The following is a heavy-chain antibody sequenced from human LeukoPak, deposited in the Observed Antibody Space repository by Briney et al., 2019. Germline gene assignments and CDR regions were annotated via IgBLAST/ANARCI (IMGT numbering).Heavy chain of an antibody. CDR3: ASIAAADIYYYYGMDV. V-gene: IGHV1-69*04. CDR2: IIPILGIA. J-gene: IGHJ6*02. CDR1: GGTFSSYA. D-gene: IGHD6-13*01. Sequence: SVKVSCKASGGTFSSYAISWVRQAPGQGLEWMGRIIPILGIANYAQKLQGRVTITADKSTSTAYMELSSLRSEDTAVYYCASIAAADIYYYYGMDVWGQGTTVTVSS.